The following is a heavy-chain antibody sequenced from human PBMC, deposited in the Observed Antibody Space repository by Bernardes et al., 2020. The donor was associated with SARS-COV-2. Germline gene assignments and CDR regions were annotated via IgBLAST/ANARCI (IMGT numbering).Heavy chain of an antibody. V-gene: IGHV4-39*01. D-gene: IGHD3-3*01. Sequence: SETLSLTCTVSGGSISSSSYYWGWIRQPPGKGLEWIGSIYYSGSTYYNPSLKSRVTISVDTSKNQFSLKLSSVTAADTAVYYCARHRRFLEWLVAFDIWGQGTMVTVSS. J-gene: IGHJ3*02. CDR1: GGSISSSSYY. CDR3: ARHRRFLEWLVAFDI. CDR2: IYYSGST.